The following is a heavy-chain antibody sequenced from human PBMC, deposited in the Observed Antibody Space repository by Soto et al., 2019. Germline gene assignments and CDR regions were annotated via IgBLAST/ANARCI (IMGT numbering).Heavy chain of an antibody. Sequence: ASVKFSCQASGGTFSSYAISWARQAPGQGLGWMGGIIPIFGTANYAQKFQGRVTITADESTSTAYMELSSLRSEDTAVYYCASGDLEAPYYYYGMDVWGQGTTVTVSS. V-gene: IGHV1-69*13. CDR3: ASGDLEAPYYYYGMDV. D-gene: IGHD7-27*01. J-gene: IGHJ6*02. CDR1: GGTFSSYA. CDR2: IIPIFGTA.